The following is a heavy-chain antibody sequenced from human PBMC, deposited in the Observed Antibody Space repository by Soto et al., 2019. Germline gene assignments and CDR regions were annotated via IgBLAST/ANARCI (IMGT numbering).Heavy chain of an antibody. D-gene: IGHD1-1*01. CDR3: ARGRYGDY. Sequence: QVHLVQSGAEVKKPGASVKVSCKGSGCDFTTYGITWVRQAPGQGLEWMAWISAHNGNTDYAQKLQGRVTVTRDTSTSTAYMELRSLRSDDTAMYYCARGRYGDYWGQGALVTVSS. J-gene: IGHJ4*02. CDR1: GCDFTTYG. CDR2: ISAHNGNT. V-gene: IGHV1-18*01.